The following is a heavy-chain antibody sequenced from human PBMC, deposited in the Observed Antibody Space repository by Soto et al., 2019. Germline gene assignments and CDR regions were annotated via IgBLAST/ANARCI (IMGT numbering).Heavy chain of an antibody. Sequence: QVQLVQSGAEVKKPGSSVKISCKASGGTFGSYAITWVRRAPGQGLEWLGGIIPILNSPAYAQKFQDRLVITVDEITNTAYMELNSLRFDDTAVYYCAREAPYCTSATCPTFYDMDVWGQGTTVTVAS. J-gene: IGHJ6*02. D-gene: IGHD2-2*01. CDR1: GGTFGSYA. CDR3: AREAPYCTSATCPTFYDMDV. V-gene: IGHV1-69*01. CDR2: IIPILNSP.